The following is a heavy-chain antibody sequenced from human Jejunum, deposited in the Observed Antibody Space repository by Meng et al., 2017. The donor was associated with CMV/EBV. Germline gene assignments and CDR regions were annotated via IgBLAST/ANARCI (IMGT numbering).Heavy chain of an antibody. CDR1: FEFRNYG. Sequence: FEFRNYGMSWVRQAPGKGLEWVANINEDEDEKTFLDSVRGRSTISRDNAKKSLYLQMNSLRAEDTAVYYCARALELRTYYYGMDVWGQGATVTVSS. CDR3: ARALELRTYYYGMDV. J-gene: IGHJ6*02. D-gene: IGHD1-7*01. V-gene: IGHV3-7*03. CDR2: INEDEDEK.